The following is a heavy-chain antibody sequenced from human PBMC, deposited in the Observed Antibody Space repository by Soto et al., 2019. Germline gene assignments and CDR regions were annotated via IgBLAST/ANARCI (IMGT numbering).Heavy chain of an antibody. CDR2: INHSGST. Sequence: SETLSLACAVYGGSFSCYYWSWIRQPPGKGLEWIGEINHSGSTNYNPSLKSRVTISVDTSKNQFSLKLSSVTAADTAVYYCASPISRNYYGMDVWGQGTTVTVSS. CDR1: GGSFSCYY. V-gene: IGHV4-34*01. D-gene: IGHD2-2*01. J-gene: IGHJ6*02. CDR3: ASPISRNYYGMDV.